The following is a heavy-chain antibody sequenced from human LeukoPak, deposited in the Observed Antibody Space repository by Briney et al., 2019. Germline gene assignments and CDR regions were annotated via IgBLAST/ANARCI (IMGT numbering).Heavy chain of an antibody. D-gene: IGHD3-10*01. CDR2: INYSGGT. CDR3: ARLGYGSGTPYYYFYMDD. V-gene: IGHV4-59*01. CDR1: DGSISGYY. J-gene: IGHJ6*03. Sequence: SETLSLTCTVPDGSISGYYWSWIRQPPGKGLEWIGYINYSGGTNYNPSLRSRVSFSRDTSKNQFSLKLRSVTAADTAVYFCARLGYGSGTPYYYFYMDDWGTGTTVTVPS.